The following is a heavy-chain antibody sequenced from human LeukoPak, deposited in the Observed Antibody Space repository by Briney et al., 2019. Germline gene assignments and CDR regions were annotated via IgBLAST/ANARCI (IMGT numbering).Heavy chain of an antibody. CDR2: IGGSGSST. Sequence: GGSLRLPCAGSGFTFSTYAMSWVRQVPGKGLEWVSAIGGSGSSTYYADSVKGRFTISRDNSKNTLYLQMNSLRAEDTAVYYCAKSSKQYYYGSGSFDSWGQGTLVTVSS. J-gene: IGHJ4*02. CDR1: GFTFSTYA. CDR3: AKSSKQYYYGSGSFDS. D-gene: IGHD3-10*01. V-gene: IGHV3-23*01.